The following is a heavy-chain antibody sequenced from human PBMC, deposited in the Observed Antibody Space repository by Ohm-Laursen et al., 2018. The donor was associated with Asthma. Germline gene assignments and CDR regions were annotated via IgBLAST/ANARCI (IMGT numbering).Heavy chain of an antibody. J-gene: IGHJ4*02. CDR3: VKDRRYSSGWYWSYFDY. D-gene: IGHD6-19*01. Sequence: SLRLSCSASGFTFSSYAMHWVRQAPGKGLEYVSAISSNGGSTYYADSMKGRFTISRDNSKNTLYLQMSSLRAEDTAVYYCVKDRRYSSGWYWSYFDYWGQGTLVTVSS. CDR1: GFTFSSYA. CDR2: ISSNGGST. V-gene: IGHV3-64D*08.